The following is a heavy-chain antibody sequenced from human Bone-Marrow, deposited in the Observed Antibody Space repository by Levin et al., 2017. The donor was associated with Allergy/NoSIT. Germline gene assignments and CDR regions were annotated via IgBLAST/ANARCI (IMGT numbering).Heavy chain of an antibody. CDR2: IYTSGFP. Sequence: PSETLSLTCAVSGVSISSESWWSWVRQPPGKGLEWLGEIYTSGFPTYNPSLQSRVLISMDKSKNEISLKVSSVTAADTAVYYCARHDYGDNPANEFWGQGTLVTVSS. CDR3: ARHDYGDNPANEF. V-gene: IGHV4-4*02. CDR1: GVSISSESW. J-gene: IGHJ4*02. D-gene: IGHD4/OR15-4a*01.